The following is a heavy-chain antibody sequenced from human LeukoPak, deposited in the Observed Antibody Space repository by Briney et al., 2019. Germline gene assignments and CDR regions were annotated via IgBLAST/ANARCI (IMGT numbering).Heavy chain of an antibody. CDR2: IYSGGST. CDR3: ARVTVGFGY. V-gene: IGHV4-39*01. J-gene: IGHJ4*02. CDR1: GGSISSSSYY. Sequence: PSETLSLTCTVFGGSISSSSYYWGWVRQPLGKGLEWIGNIYSGGSTFNNPSLKSRVTIYVDTSKNQFSLKLSSVTAADTAVYYCARVTVGFGYWGQGILVTVSS. D-gene: IGHD4-17*01.